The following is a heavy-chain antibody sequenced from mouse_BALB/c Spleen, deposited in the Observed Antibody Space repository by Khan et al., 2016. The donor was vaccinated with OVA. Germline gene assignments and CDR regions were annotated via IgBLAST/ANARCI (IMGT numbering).Heavy chain of an antibody. CDR3: ARTARIKY. CDR2: ISYSGST. D-gene: IGHD1-2*01. J-gene: IGHJ2*01. V-gene: IGHV3-2*02. Sequence: EVQLVESGPGLVKPSQSLSLTCTVTGYSITSGYGWNWIRQFPGNKLEWMGYISYSGSTTYTPSLKSRISITRDTSKNQFFLQLNSVTTEDTATYYWARTARIKYWGQGTTLTVSS. CDR1: GYSITSGYG.